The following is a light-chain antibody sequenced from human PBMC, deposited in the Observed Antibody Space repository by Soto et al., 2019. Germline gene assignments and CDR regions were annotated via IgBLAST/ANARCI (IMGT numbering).Light chain of an antibody. CDR1: QSVSSN. CDR3: QQYKNGWT. V-gene: IGKV3-15*01. J-gene: IGKJ1*01. CDR2: GAS. Sequence: EIVITQSPATRSVSPGERATLSCRASQSVSSNLAWYQQKPGQAPRLLIYGASTRATGIPAKFSGGGSGTEFTLTISSLQSEDFAIYYCQQYKNGWTFGQGTKVDIK.